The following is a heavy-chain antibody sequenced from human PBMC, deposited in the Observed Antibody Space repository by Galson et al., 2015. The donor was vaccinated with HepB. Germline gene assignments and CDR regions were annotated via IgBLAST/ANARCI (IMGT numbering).Heavy chain of an antibody. V-gene: IGHV3-7*01. D-gene: IGHD1-26*01. J-gene: IGHJ3*02. CDR1: GFTFSSYW. CDR2: IKQDGSEK. CDR3: AREYSGTSFGSFDI. Sequence: SLRLSCAASGFTFSSYWMSWVRQAPGKGLEWVANIKQDGSEKYYVDSVKGRFTISRDNAKNSLYLQMNSLRAEDTAIYYCAREYSGTSFGSFDIWGQGTAVTVSS.